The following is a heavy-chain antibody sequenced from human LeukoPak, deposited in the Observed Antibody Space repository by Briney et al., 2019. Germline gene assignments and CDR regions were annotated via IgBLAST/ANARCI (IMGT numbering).Heavy chain of an antibody. D-gene: IGHD4-17*01. J-gene: IGHJ4*02. Sequence: SVKVSCKASGGTFSSYAISWVRQAPGQGLEWMGRIIPIFGTANYAQKFQGRVTITTDESTSTAYMVLSSLRSEDTAVYCCLVSTVTTLAVDYWGQGTLVTVSS. CDR3: LVSTVTTLAVDY. CDR2: IIPIFGTA. V-gene: IGHV1-69*05. CDR1: GGTFSSYA.